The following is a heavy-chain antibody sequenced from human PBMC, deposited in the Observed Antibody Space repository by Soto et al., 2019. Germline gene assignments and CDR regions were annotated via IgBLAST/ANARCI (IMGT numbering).Heavy chain of an antibody. D-gene: IGHD6-13*01. CDR1: GGSISSSSYY. CDR2: IYYSGST. CDR3: ARRPSAAGVDY. J-gene: IGHJ4*02. V-gene: IGHV4-39*01. Sequence: PSETLSLTCTVSGGSISSSSYYWGWIRQPPGKGLEWIGSIYYSGSTYYNPSLKSRVTISVDTSKNQFSLKLSSVTAADTAVYYCARRPSAAGVDYWGQGTLVTVS.